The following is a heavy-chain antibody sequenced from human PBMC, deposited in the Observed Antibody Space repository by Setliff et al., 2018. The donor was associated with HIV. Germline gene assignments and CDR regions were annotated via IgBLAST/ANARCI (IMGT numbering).Heavy chain of an antibody. D-gene: IGHD3-3*01. J-gene: IGHJ5*02. CDR1: GYIFTNYW. CDR2: IWPDDSDT. Sequence: PGESLKISCKASGYIFTNYWVGWVRQMPANGLEWMGLIWPDDSDTIYSPSFQGQVTMSADKSISTAYLQWSSLRAPDTAMYYCARLSKYYDFWTYNWFDPWGQGTLVTVSS. CDR3: ARLSKYYDFWTYNWFDP. V-gene: IGHV5-51*01.